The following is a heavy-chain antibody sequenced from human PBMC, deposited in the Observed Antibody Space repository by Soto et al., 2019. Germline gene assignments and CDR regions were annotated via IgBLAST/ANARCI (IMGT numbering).Heavy chain of an antibody. V-gene: IGHV4-34*01. CDR1: GGSFSGYH. Sequence: SETLSLTCAVYGGSFSGYHWSWIRQPPGKGLEWIGEINHSGSTNYNPSLKSRVTISVDTSKNQFSLKLSSVTAADTAVYYCARVSWFYYYYGMDVWGQGTTVTVSS. J-gene: IGHJ6*02. CDR3: ARVSWFYYYYGMDV. D-gene: IGHD6-13*01. CDR2: INHSGST.